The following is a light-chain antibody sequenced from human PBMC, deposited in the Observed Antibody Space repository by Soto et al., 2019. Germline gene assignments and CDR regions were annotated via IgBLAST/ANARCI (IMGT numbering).Light chain of an antibody. Sequence: EIVLTQSPATLSLSPGERATLSCRASQSVSSYLAWYQQKPGQAPMLLIYDASNRATGIPARFSGSGSGTDFTLTISSLEPEDFAVYYCQQRSHWPRTFGQGTKVEIK. J-gene: IGKJ1*01. CDR1: QSVSSY. CDR3: QQRSHWPRT. CDR2: DAS. V-gene: IGKV3-11*01.